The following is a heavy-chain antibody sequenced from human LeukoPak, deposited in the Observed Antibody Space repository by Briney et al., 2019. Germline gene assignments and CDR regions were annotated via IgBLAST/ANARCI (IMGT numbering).Heavy chain of an antibody. CDR1: DDSITMYY. J-gene: IGHJ6*03. CDR2: VDHTGST. CDR3: ARGRVSSSTWYSTYYYFFYMDF. V-gene: IGHV4-59*01. D-gene: IGHD6-13*01. Sequence: SETLSLTCTVSDDSITMYYWTWIRQPPGKGLEWIGYVDHTGSTKFNPSLNGRVSISRDTSKDFFSLRLRSVTAADTAVYFCARGRVSSSTWYSTYYYFFYMDFWGKGTTVTVSS.